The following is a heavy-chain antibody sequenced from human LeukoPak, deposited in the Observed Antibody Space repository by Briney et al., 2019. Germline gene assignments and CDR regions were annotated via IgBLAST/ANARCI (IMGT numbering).Heavy chain of an antibody. CDR3: ARARGTTPNYFDS. J-gene: IGHJ4*02. CDR2: IWYDASNE. D-gene: IGHD3-16*01. V-gene: IGHV3-33*01. Sequence: PGTSLRLSCAASGFIFNGYGMHWVRQAPGKGLEWVALIWYDASNEYYADSVKGRFTVSRDNSKNALYLQMNIVGAEDTAVYYCARARGTTPNYFDSWGQGTLVTVSS. CDR1: GFIFNGYG.